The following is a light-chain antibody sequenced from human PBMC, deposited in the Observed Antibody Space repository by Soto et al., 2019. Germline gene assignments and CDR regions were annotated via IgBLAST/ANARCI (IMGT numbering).Light chain of an antibody. Sequence: QSVLTQPTSVSGALGQTVTISCTGSRSNLGAGYDVNWYQQFPGAAPKLLISDNINRPSGVPERFSGSKSGTSASLAIAGLQADDEADYYCQSYDNSLTGSVVFGGGTKPTVL. CDR3: QSYDNSLTGSVV. J-gene: IGLJ2*01. V-gene: IGLV1-40*01. CDR2: DNI. CDR1: RSNLGAGYD.